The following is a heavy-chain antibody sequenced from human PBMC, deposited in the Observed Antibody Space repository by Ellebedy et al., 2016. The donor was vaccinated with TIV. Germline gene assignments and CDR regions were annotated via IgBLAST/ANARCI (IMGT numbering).Heavy chain of an antibody. J-gene: IGHJ4*02. Sequence: PGGSLRLSCAASGLTFSRSWMSWVRQPPGTGLEWVANIKEDGSAEYYVDSVKGRFTISRDNAKNSLFLQMNSLRAEDTAVYYCARGGSWDLDYWGQGTLVTVSS. CDR3: ARGGSWDLDY. CDR1: GLTFSRSW. CDR2: IKEDGSAE. V-gene: IGHV3-7*03. D-gene: IGHD1-26*01.